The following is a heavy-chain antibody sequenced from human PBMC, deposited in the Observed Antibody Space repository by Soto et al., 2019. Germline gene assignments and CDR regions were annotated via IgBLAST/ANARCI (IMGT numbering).Heavy chain of an antibody. V-gene: IGHV4-34*01. CDR1: GVSFSGYY. Sequence: PPDTFSLTCAVSGVSFSGYYWSWIRQPPGKGLEWIGEINHSGSTNYNPSLKSRVTISVDTSKNQFSLKLSSVTAADTAVYYCARQEPLELRGRSDYWGQGTLVSVSS. CDR2: INHSGST. CDR3: ARQEPLELRGRSDY. J-gene: IGHJ4*02. D-gene: IGHD1-7*01.